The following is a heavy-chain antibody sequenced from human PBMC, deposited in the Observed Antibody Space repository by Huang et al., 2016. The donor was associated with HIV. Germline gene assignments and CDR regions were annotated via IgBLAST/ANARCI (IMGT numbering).Heavy chain of an antibody. CDR3: ARTAYSYGFRQGYNWFDP. D-gene: IGHD5-18*01. Sequence: QVLLVQSGAEVRKPGSSVKVSCTAFGGTCSSYAISWVRQAPGTGLEWMGGIMPVCGTANDTQKFQGRVTITVDESTNTGYMELTRLTSEDTAVYYCARTAYSYGFRQGYNWFDPWGQGTPVTVSS. J-gene: IGHJ5*02. CDR1: GGTCSSYA. V-gene: IGHV1-69*13. CDR2: IMPVCGTA.